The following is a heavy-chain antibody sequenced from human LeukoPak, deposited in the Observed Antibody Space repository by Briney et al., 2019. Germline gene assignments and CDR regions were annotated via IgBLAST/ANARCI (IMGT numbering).Heavy chain of an antibody. Sequence: GGTLRLSCAASGFTFSSYGMSWVRQAPGKGLEWVSAISGSGGTTYYADSVKGRFTISRDNSKNTLYLQMNSLRAEDTAVYYCAKNVREADWYYYYMDVWGKGTTVTVSS. V-gene: IGHV3-23*01. J-gene: IGHJ6*03. CDR2: ISGSGGTT. CDR1: GFTFSSYG. D-gene: IGHD3-9*01. CDR3: AKNVREADWYYYYMDV.